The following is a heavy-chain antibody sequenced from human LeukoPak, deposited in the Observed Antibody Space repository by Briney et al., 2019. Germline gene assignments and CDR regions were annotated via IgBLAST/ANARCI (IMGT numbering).Heavy chain of an antibody. CDR2: IGADGRST. V-gene: IGHV3-43*02. CDR1: GFTFDNYA. D-gene: IGHD2-15*01. Sequence: GGSLRLSCAASGFTFDNYAIHWVRQVPGKSLEWVSLIGADGRSTYYADSVKGRFTISRDNSRFSLYLQMRSLTTEDTAVYYCAKDSGWQLLRAEYFQHWGPGTLVTVSS. CDR3: AKDSGWQLLRAEYFQH. J-gene: IGHJ1*01.